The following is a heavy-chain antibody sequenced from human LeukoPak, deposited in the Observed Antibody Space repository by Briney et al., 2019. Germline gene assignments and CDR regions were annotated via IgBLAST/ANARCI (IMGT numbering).Heavy chain of an antibody. CDR2: ISGDGGST. J-gene: IGHJ4*02. CDR3: ARESETSGWYDY. CDR1: GFIFDNYA. Sequence: GGSLRLSCAAPGFIFDNYAIHWVRQAPGKGLEWVSLISGDGGSTFYADSVRGRFTISRDNTRKSLSLQMSSLRSEDTALYYCARESETSGWYDYWGQGTLVTVPS. V-gene: IGHV3-43*02. D-gene: IGHD6-19*01.